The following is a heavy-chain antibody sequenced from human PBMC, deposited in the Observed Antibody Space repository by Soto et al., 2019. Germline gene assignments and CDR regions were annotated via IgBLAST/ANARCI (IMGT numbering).Heavy chain of an antibody. J-gene: IGHJ3*02. D-gene: IGHD6-6*01. V-gene: IGHV3-23*01. CDR2: ISNSGAYT. CDR3: TRRPDAFDI. Sequence: GGSLRLSCIVSGFTSGFIFSTYAMSWVRQAPGKGLEWVADISNSGAYTYYADSVKGRFTISRDNSNNVLSLQMNSLRVEDTAIYYCTRRPDAFDIWGQGTMVTVSS. CDR1: GFTSGFIFSTYA.